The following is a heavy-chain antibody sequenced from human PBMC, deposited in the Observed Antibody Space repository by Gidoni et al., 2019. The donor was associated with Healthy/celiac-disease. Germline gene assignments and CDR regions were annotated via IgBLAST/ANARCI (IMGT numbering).Heavy chain of an antibody. CDR3: ASHGPSDYDFWSGPFNWFDP. CDR2: IYYSGST. V-gene: IGHV4-39*01. D-gene: IGHD3-3*01. J-gene: IGHJ5*02. Sequence: QLQLQESGPGLVKPSETLSLTCTVSGGSISSSSYYWGGIRQPPGKGLEWIGSIYYSGSTYYNPSLKSRVTISVDTSKNHFSLKLGSVTAADTAVYYCASHGPSDYDFWSGPFNWFDPWGQGTLVTVSS. CDR1: GGSISSSSYY.